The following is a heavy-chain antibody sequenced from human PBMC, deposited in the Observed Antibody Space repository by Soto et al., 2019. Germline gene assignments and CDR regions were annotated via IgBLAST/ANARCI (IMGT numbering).Heavy chain of an antibody. Sequence: QVTLKESGPVLVKPTETLTLTCTVSGFSLSNARMGVSWIRQPPAKALEWLAHIFSNDEKTSSTSLKSRLTIANDTSKGQVVLTITSVAPVDLTTYYCGRIRRDYDIFTGNYYYYGMDVWGQGTTVTVS. V-gene: IGHV2-26*01. CDR2: IFSNDEK. CDR3: GRIRRDYDIFTGNYYYYGMDV. CDR1: GFSLSNARMG. D-gene: IGHD3-9*01. J-gene: IGHJ6*01.